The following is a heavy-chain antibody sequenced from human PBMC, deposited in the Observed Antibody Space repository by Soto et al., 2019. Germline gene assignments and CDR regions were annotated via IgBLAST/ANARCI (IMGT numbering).Heavy chain of an antibody. J-gene: IGHJ3*02. V-gene: IGHV3-30-3*01. CDR1: GFTFSSSA. D-gene: IGHD4-4*01. CDR2: ISYDGSNK. CDR3: ASEVTDALDI. Sequence: TLRLSCAAYGFTFSSSAMPCVRQAPGKGLEWVAVISYDGSNKYYADSVKGRFTISRDNSKNTLYLQMNSLRAEDTAVYYCASEVTDALDIPGQRTTVPGSS.